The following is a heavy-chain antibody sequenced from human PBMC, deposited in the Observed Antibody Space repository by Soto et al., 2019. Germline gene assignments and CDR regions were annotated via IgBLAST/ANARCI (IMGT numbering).Heavy chain of an antibody. J-gene: IGHJ6*03. V-gene: IGHV1-3*01. CDR3: ARGCSSLNHFYYYMDR. Sequence: ASVKVSCKASGYTFTTYSLHWVRQAPGQRLERMGWINARHGNTKYSQKFQGRVTITRYTAASTAYMELSSLRSEDISVFYCARGCSSLNHFYYYMDRWGKGTTVNASS. D-gene: IGHD6-6*01. CDR2: INARHGNT. CDR1: GYTFTTYS.